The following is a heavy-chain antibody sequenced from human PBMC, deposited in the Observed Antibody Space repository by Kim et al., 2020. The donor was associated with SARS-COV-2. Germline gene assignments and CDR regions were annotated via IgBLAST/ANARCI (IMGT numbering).Heavy chain of an antibody. CDR3: TTHDYSNLNFDY. D-gene: IGHD4-4*01. CDR2: IRSKANSYAT. V-gene: IGHV3-73*01. J-gene: IGHJ4*02. Sequence: GGSLRLSCAASGFTFSGSAMHWVRQASGKGLEWVGRIRSKANSYATAYAASVKGRFTISRDDSKNTAYLQMNSLKTEDTAVYYCTTHDYSNLNFDYWGQGTLVTVSS. CDR1: GFTFSGSA.